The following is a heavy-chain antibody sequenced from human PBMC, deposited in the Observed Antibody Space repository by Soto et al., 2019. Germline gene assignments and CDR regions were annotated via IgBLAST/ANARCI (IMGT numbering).Heavy chain of an antibody. CDR1: GGSFSSYA. Sequence: SVKVSCKASGGSFSSYAISWVRQAPGQGLEWMGGIIPIFGTANYAQKFQGRVTITADESTSTAYMELSSLRSEDTAVYYCARPAPGGSGSYYYYGMDVWGQGTTVTVSS. D-gene: IGHD3-10*01. J-gene: IGHJ6*02. CDR3: ARPAPGGSGSYYYYGMDV. V-gene: IGHV1-69*13. CDR2: IIPIFGTA.